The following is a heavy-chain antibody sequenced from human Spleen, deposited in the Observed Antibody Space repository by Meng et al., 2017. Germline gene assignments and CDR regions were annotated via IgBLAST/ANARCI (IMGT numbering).Heavy chain of an antibody. CDR2: IWHAGGT. V-gene: IGHV4-4*03. J-gene: IGHJ4*02. Sequence: PGLVKRPGAVSLPCVSSGVAISSRDWWSGVRQPPGKGLEWIGEIWHAGGTNYNPSFKSRVTMSIDKSNNQFALKLTSVTAADTAVYYCAIDGSGWQQEDFWGQGTLVTVSS. D-gene: IGHD6-19*01. CDR1: GVAISSRDW. CDR3: AIDGSGWQQEDF.